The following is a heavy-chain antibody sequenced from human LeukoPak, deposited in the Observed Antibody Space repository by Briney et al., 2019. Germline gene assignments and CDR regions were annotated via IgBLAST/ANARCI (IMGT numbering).Heavy chain of an antibody. Sequence: SETLSLTCTVSGGSINSSSYYWGWIRQPPGKGLEWIGNIYYSGSTYYNPSPKSRVTISVDTSKNQFSLKLSSVTAADTAVYYCARQSGTGTLLDYWGQGTLVTVSS. J-gene: IGHJ4*02. V-gene: IGHV4-39*01. CDR2: IYYSGST. CDR3: ARQSGTGTLLDY. CDR1: GGSINSSSYY. D-gene: IGHD3/OR15-3a*01.